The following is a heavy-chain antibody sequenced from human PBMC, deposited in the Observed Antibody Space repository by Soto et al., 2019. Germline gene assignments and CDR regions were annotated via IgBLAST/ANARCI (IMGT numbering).Heavy chain of an antibody. CDR3: ARGVVEVDYGDLYYFDY. J-gene: IGHJ4*02. CDR2: IYYSGST. CDR1: GGSISSYY. D-gene: IGHD4-17*01. V-gene: IGHV4-59*01. Sequence: SETLSLTCTVSGGSISSYYWSWIRQPPGKGLEWIGYIYYSGSTNYNPSLKSRVTISVDTSKNQFSLKLSSVTAADTAVYYFARGVVEVDYGDLYYFDYRGQGTLVTVSS.